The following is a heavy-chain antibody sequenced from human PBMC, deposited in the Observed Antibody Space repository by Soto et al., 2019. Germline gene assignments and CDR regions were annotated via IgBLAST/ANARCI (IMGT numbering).Heavy chain of an antibody. CDR3: ASAGYDFSLPSDY. CDR2: ISSSSSYI. D-gene: IGHD3-3*01. CDR1: GFTFSSYS. V-gene: IGHV3-21*01. J-gene: IGHJ4*02. Sequence: PGGSLRLSCAASGFTFSSYSMNWVRQAPGKGLEWVSSISSSSSYIYYADSVKGRFTISGDNAKNSLYLQMNSLRAEDTAVYYCASAGYDFSLPSDYWGQGTLVTVSS.